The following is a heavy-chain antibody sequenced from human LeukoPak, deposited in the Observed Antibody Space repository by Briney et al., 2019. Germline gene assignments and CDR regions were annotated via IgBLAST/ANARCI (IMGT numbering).Heavy chain of an antibody. D-gene: IGHD1-26*01. J-gene: IGHJ4*02. CDR2: FYYSGIT. CDR1: GGSISSSSHY. CDR3: ASGWDQFDD. Sequence: NTSETLSLTCTVSGGSISSSSHYWGWIRQPPGKGLEWIGCFYYSGITYYNPSLKSRVTISVDTSKNNFSLKLSSVTAADTAVYYCASGWDQFDDWGQGALVTVSS. V-gene: IGHV4-39*01.